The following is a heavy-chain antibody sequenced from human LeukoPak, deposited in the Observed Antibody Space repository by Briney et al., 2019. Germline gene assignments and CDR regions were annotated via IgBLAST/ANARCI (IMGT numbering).Heavy chain of an antibody. V-gene: IGHV3-53*01. D-gene: IGHD3-9*01. J-gene: IGHJ5*02. CDR1: GVIVRSNY. Sequence: GGSLRLSCVGSGVIVRSNYMTWVRQAPGKGLEWVSILYHGGSTFYADSVKGRFTVSRDNSKNTLYLQMNSLRGEDTAVYYCAKTVPRISYDGILTGYGDLWGQGTLVTVSS. CDR3: AKTVPRISYDGILTGYGDL. CDR2: LYHGGST.